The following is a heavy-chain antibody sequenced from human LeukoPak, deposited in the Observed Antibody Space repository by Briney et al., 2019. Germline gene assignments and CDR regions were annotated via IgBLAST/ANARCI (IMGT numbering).Heavy chain of an antibody. CDR2: INPNSGGT. CDR1: GYTFTGYY. CDR3: ASNYDFWSGYQSRPYYYGMDV. Sequence: ASVKVSCKASGYTFTGYYMHWVRQAPGQGLEWMGWINPNSGGTNYAQKFQGRVTMTRDTSISTAYMELSRLRSDDTAVYYCASNYDFWSGYQSRPYYYGMDVWGQRTTVTVSS. J-gene: IGHJ6*02. V-gene: IGHV1-2*02. D-gene: IGHD3-3*01.